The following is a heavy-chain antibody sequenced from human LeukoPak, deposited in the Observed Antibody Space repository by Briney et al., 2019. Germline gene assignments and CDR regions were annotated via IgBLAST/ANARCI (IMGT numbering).Heavy chain of an antibody. CDR3: ARDMSTRVTPISYAFDV. J-gene: IGHJ3*01. Sequence: ASVKVSCKASGYTFTSYAMNWVRQAPGQGLEWMGIINPSGGSTSYAQTFQGRVTMTRDTSTTTVYMELSSLRSEDTAVYYCARDMSTRVTPISYAFDVWGQGTMVTVSS. CDR2: INPSGGST. CDR1: GYTFTSYA. V-gene: IGHV1-46*01. D-gene: IGHD4-23*01.